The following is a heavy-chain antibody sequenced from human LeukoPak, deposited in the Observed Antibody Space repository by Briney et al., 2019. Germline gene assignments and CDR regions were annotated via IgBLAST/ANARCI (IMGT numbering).Heavy chain of an antibody. CDR1: GGSISSYY. D-gene: IGHD3-10*01. Sequence: SETLSLTCTVSGGSISSYYWSWIRQPPGKGLEWIGYISYSGSINYNPSLKSRVTMSVDTSKNQFSLKLSSVTAADTAVYYCARVKGREGSTVIIDYWGQGTLVTVSS. CDR3: ARVKGREGSTVIIDY. CDR2: ISYSGSI. J-gene: IGHJ4*02. V-gene: IGHV4-59*01.